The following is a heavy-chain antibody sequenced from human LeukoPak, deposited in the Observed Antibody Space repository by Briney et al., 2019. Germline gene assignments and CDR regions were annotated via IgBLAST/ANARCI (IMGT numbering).Heavy chain of an antibody. D-gene: IGHD3-9*01. V-gene: IGHV4-39*07. CDR3: ARGGRLLRYFDWLSQRPPNWFDP. CDR2: IFYSGST. CDR1: GGSISTSNYY. Sequence: SETLSLTCTVSGGSISTSNYYWGWIRQPPGKGLEWIVNIFYSGSTYYSPSVKSRVTISVDTSKNQFSLKLSSVTAADTAVYYCARGGRLLRYFDWLSQRPPNWFDPWGQGTLVTVSS. J-gene: IGHJ5*02.